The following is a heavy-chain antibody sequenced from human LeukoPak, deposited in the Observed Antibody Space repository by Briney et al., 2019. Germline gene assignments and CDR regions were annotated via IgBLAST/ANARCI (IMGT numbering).Heavy chain of an antibody. Sequence: GGSLRLSCAASGFAFSNYAIHWVRQAPGKGLEWVAVIWYDGSNKYYADSVKGRFTISRDNSKNTLYLQMNSLRAEDTAVYYCAKEMATSPSFDYWGQGTLVTVSS. CDR3: AKEMATSPSFDY. J-gene: IGHJ4*02. V-gene: IGHV3-33*06. CDR2: IWYDGSNK. CDR1: GFAFSNYA. D-gene: IGHD5-24*01.